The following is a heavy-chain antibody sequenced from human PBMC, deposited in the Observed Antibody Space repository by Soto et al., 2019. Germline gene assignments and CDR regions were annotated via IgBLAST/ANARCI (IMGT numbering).Heavy chain of an antibody. V-gene: IGHV4-31*03. CDR2: IYYSGST. CDR3: ARVTYGPRPPYFDY. J-gene: IGHJ4*02. CDR1: GGSISSGGYY. D-gene: IGHD2-21*01. Sequence: SETLSLTCTVSGGSISSGGYYWSWIRQHPGKGLEWIGYIYYSGSTYYNPSLKSRVTISVDTSKNQFSLKLSSVTAADTAVYYCARVTYGPRPPYFDYWGQGTLVTVSS.